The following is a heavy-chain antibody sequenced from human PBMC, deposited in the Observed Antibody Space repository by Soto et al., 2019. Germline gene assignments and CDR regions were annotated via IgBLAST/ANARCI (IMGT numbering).Heavy chain of an antibody. V-gene: IGHV3-49*03. CDR1: GFTFGDYA. CDR2: IRSKAYGGTT. D-gene: IGHD4-17*01. CDR3: TRVPSPVDAFDI. J-gene: IGHJ3*02. Sequence: GGSLRLSCTASGFTFGDYAMIWFRQAPGKGLEWVGFIRSKAYGGTTEYAASVKGRFTISRDDSKSIAYLQMNSLKTEDTAVYYCTRVPSPVDAFDIWGQGTMVTVSS.